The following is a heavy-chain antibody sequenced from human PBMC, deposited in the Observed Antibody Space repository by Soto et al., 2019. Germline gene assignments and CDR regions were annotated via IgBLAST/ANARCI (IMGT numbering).Heavy chain of an antibody. V-gene: IGHV1-8*01. CDR1: GYTFTRYD. CDR2: MNPNSGNT. Sequence: ASVKVSCKASGYTFTRYDINWVQQATGQGLEWMGWMNPNSGNTGYAQKFQGRVTMTRNTSISTAYMELSSLRSEDTAVYYCARRRIAARPKPYNWFDPWGQGTLVTVSS. CDR3: ARRRIAARPKPYNWFDP. D-gene: IGHD6-6*01. J-gene: IGHJ5*02.